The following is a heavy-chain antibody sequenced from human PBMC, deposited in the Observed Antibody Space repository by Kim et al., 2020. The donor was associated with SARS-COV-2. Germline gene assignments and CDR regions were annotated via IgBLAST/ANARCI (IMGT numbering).Heavy chain of an antibody. Sequence: ASVKVSCKTSGYTFTSYALHWVRQAPGQGLEWMGLINCGDDRIVYSQKFQDRVTITKDISANTVYMDLSSLKSEDTAVYYCARDWMTTGFDYWGQGTLVT. D-gene: IGHD4-17*01. CDR3: ARDWMTTGFDY. CDR2: INCGDDRI. V-gene: IGHV1-3*01. CDR1: GYTFTSYA. J-gene: IGHJ4*02.